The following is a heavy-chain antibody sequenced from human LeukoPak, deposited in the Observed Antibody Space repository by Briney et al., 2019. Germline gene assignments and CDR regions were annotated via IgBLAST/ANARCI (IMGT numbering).Heavy chain of an antibody. CDR1: GFTFSSHW. V-gene: IGHV3-74*01. CDR2: INSDGSSI. J-gene: IGHJ4*02. Sequence: GGSLRLSCAASGFTFSSHWMHWVRQAPGKGLVWVSRINSDGSSISYADSVKGRFTISRDNAKNSLYLQMNSLRAEDTAIYYCTRVGYIDEGIDYWGQGTLVTVSS. CDR3: TRVGYIDEGIDY. D-gene: IGHD5-24*01.